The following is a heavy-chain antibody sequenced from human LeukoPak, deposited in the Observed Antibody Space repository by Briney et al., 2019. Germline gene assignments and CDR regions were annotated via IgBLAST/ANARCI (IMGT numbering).Heavy chain of an antibody. CDR2: INHSGST. V-gene: IGHV4-34*01. CDR1: GGSFSGYY. Sequence: SETLSLTCAVYGGSFSGYYWSWIRQPPGKGLEWIGEINHSGSTNYNPSLKGRVTISVDTSKNQFSLKLSSVTAADTAVYYCARGVYGDYEVMYDYWGQGTLVTVSS. J-gene: IGHJ4*02. CDR3: ARGVYGDYEVMYDY. D-gene: IGHD4-17*01.